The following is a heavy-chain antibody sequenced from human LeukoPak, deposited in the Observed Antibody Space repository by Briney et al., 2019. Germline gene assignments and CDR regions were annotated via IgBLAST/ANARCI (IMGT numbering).Heavy chain of an antibody. CDR2: IKQDGSET. Sequence: GGSLRLSCAASGFTFSNYWMSWGRQAPGKGLEWVANIKQDGSETYYVGSVKGRFTISRDNAKNSLFLQMNSLRAEDTAVDYCAIVYSSLWAPSFDYWGPRELFTASS. CDR3: AIVYSSLWAPSFDY. CDR1: GFTFSNYW. V-gene: IGHV3-7*05. J-gene: IGHJ4*02. D-gene: IGHD3-22*01.